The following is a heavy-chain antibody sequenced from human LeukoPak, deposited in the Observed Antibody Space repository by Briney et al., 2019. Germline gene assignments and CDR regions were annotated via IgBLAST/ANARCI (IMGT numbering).Heavy chain of an antibody. D-gene: IGHD2-8*02. Sequence: SSETLSLTCSVSGYSVSSDYYWGWIRQPPGKGLEWIGTVYHAGSNHNNPSLESRLTISMDTSKNQYSLKLTSMTVADTAVYHCARTYWAHDAFDIWGQGTMVTVSS. V-gene: IGHV4-38-2*01. CDR2: VYHAGSN. CDR3: ARTYWAHDAFDI. CDR1: GYSVSSDYY. J-gene: IGHJ3*02.